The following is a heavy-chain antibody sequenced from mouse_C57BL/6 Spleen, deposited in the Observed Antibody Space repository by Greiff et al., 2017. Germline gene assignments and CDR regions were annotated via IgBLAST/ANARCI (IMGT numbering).Heavy chain of an antibody. J-gene: IGHJ1*03. CDR1: GYTFTDYN. Sequence: VQLQQSGPELVKPGASVKIPCKASGYTFTDYNMDWVKQSHGKSLEWIGDINPNNGGTIYNQKFTGKATLTVDKSSSTAYMEHRSLTSADTAVYYCARSDYDAYWYVDVWGTGTTVPVSS. CDR3: ARSDYDAYWYVDV. CDR2: INPNNGGT. V-gene: IGHV1-18*01. D-gene: IGHD2-4*01.